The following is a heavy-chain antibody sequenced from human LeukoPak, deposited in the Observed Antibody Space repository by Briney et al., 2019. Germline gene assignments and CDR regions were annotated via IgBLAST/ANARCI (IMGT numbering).Heavy chain of an antibody. CDR2: VSSDGTT. CDR3: ARLDCFVEGCYNH. D-gene: IGHD2-15*01. J-gene: IGHJ4*02. CDR1: GDSVTSSY. Sequence: SETLSFTCSVSGDSVTSSYWNWIRQPPGKGLEWIGYVSSDGTTNFTPSLRSRLIMSVDTAKNDISLILTSVTGADTAIYYCARLDCFVEGCYNHWGRGTLVTVSS. V-gene: IGHV4-59*08.